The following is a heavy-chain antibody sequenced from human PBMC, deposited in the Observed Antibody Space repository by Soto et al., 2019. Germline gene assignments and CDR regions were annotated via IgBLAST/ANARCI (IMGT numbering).Heavy chain of an antibody. CDR2: ISGSGGST. V-gene: IGHV3-23*01. D-gene: IGHD6-6*01. J-gene: IGHJ4*02. CDR1: GFTFSSYA. CDR3: AKIPNPDRRVPFSSSTIHFYY. Sequence: GGSLRLSCAASGFTFSSYAMSWVRQAPGKGLEWVSAISGSGGSTYYADSVKGRFTISRDNSKNTLYLQMNSLRAEDTAVYYCAKIPNPDRRVPFSSSTIHFYYWGQGTLVTVSS.